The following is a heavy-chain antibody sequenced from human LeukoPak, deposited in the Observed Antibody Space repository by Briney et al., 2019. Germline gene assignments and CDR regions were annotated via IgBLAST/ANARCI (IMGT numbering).Heavy chain of an antibody. V-gene: IGHV3-23*01. J-gene: IGHJ4*02. CDR3: AKASGVRYFDWVTFDY. D-gene: IGHD3-9*01. CDR1: GFTFSSYG. CDR2: ISGSGGST. Sequence: GGSLRLSCAASGFTFSSYGMSWVRQAPGKWLEWVSAISGSGGSTYYADSVKGRFTISRDNSKNTLYLQTNSLRAEDTAVYYCAKASGVRYFDWVTFDYWGQGTLVTVSS.